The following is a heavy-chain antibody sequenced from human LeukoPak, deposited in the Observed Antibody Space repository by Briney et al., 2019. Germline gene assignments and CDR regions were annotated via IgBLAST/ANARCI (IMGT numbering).Heavy chain of an antibody. CDR3: AGRPDTAVVAIFDD. J-gene: IGHJ4*02. CDR2: INPNSGGT. CDR1: GYTFTGYY. Sequence: ASVKVSCKASGYTFTGYYLHWVRQAPGQGLEWMGWINPNSGGTNYAQKFQGRVTMTGDTSISTAYMELSRLSSDDTAIYYCAGRPDTAVVAIFDDWGQGTQVIVSS. V-gene: IGHV1-2*02. D-gene: IGHD5-18*01.